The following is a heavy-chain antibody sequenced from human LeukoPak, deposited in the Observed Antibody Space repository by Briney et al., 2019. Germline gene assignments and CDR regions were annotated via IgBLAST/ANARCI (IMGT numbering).Heavy chain of an antibody. J-gene: IGHJ4*02. CDR1: GFTFSNYW. V-gene: IGHV3-74*01. CDR3: ARGGGAYYFDY. CDR2: INDLGTST. Sequence: PGGSLRLSCAASGFTFSNYWMHWVRQVPGKGLVWVSRINDLGTSTNYADSVRGRFTISRDDAKNTFYLQMNSLRDEDTAVYYCARGGGAYYFDYWGRGTLVTVSS. D-gene: IGHD3-10*01.